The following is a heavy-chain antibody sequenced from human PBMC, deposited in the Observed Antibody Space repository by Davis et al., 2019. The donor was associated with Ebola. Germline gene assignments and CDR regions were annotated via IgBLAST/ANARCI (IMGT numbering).Heavy chain of an antibody. D-gene: IGHD3-22*01. J-gene: IGHJ4*02. CDR2: IFSGDSDT. CDR3: ARRGYYYDSSGYYSGALDY. V-gene: IGHV5-51*01. CDR1: GYSFTSYW. Sequence: GESLKISCKGSGYSFTSYWISWVRQMPGKGLEWMGVIFSGDSDTRYSPSFQGQVTISADKSISTAYLQWSSLKASDTAMYYCARRGYYYDSSGYYSGALDYWGQGTLVTVPS.